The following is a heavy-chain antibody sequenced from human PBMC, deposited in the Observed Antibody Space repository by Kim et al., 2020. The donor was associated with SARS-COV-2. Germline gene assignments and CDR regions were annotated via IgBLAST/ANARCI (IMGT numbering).Heavy chain of an antibody. J-gene: IGHJ4*02. CDR3: ARGPGYALPPYSSEFDY. Sequence: VKSRITINPDTSKNQFSLQLNSVTPEDTAVYYCARGPGYALPPYSSEFDYWGQGTLVTVSS. D-gene: IGHD6-19*01. V-gene: IGHV6-1*01.